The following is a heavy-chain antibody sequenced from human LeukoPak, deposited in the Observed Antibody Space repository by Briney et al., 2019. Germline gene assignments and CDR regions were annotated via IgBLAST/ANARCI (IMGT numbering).Heavy chain of an antibody. J-gene: IGHJ1*01. CDR3: ARGPHCSSTSCYSEYFHH. CDR2: ISYSGSP. Sequence: ASETLSLTCTVSGASISSGGYYWSWIRQHPGKGLEWIGYISYSGSPYYDPSLKSRVTISVDTSRNQFSLKLSSVTAADTAVYYCARGPHCSSTSCYSEYFHHWGQGTLVTVSS. V-gene: IGHV4-31*03. CDR1: GASISSGGYY. D-gene: IGHD2-2*01.